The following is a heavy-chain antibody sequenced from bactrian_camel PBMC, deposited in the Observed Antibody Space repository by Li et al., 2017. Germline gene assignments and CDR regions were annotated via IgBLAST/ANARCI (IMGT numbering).Heavy chain of an antibody. CDR3: VAGPSGTCSAFNY. V-gene: IGHV3S54*01. J-gene: IGHJ4*01. Sequence: VQLVESGGALVQPGGSLRLSCAASKYTYRSGCLGWFRQAPGKEREVVATISTGGGGTYYASSLKGRFTISQDNAKNTLYLQMNSLKPEDTAMYYCVAGPSGTCSAFNYWGQGTQVTVS. CDR2: ISTGGGGT. D-gene: IGHD7*01. CDR1: KYTYRSGC.